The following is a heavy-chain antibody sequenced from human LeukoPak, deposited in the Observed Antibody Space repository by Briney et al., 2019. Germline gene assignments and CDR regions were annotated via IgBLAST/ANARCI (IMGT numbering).Heavy chain of an antibody. CDR2: IDYSGTT. CDR3: ARDLYFYDSSGKGFDP. V-gene: IGHV4-59*11. Sequence: SETLSLTCTVSRASIRRHYWTWIRQPPGKGLEWIGYIDYSGTTSYNPSLRSRITMSVDTSKNQFSLNLTSVTAADTAVYFCARDLYFYDSSGKGFDPWGQGTLVTVSS. J-gene: IGHJ5*02. D-gene: IGHD6-19*01. CDR1: RASIRRHY.